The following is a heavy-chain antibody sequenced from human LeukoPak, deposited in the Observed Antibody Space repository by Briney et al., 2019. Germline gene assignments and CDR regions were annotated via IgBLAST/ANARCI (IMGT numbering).Heavy chain of an antibody. J-gene: IGHJ4*02. V-gene: IGHV3-48*03. D-gene: IGHD4-17*01. CDR1: GFSFSSFE. CDR3: ARGGAYGMMGY. CDR2: ITNTGRTI. Sequence: GGSLRLSCVASGFSFSSFEMNWVRQAPGKGLEWLSYITNTGRTIYYADSVKGRFTISRGNAKNSLYLHMNSLRGDDTAIYYCARGGAYGMMGYWGQGTLVTVSS.